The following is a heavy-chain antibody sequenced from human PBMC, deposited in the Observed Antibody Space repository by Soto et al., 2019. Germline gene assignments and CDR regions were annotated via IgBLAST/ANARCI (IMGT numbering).Heavy chain of an antibody. Sequence: QVQLQESGPGLVKPSQTLSLTCTVSGGSINSGGYYWSWIRQLPGKGLEWIGYIYYSGSTYYNQSLTSRVTISVDTSKNQFSLKLSSVTAADTAVYYCARDAIYDSSGYYIHAFDYWGQGTLVTVSS. CDR1: GGSINSGGYY. D-gene: IGHD3-22*01. CDR2: IYYSGST. J-gene: IGHJ4*02. V-gene: IGHV4-31*03. CDR3: ARDAIYDSSGYYIHAFDY.